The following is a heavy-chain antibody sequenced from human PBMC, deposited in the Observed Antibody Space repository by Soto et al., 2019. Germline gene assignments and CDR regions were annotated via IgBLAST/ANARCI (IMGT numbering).Heavy chain of an antibody. J-gene: IGHJ4*02. V-gene: IGHV3-23*01. CDR2: ISGSGGKT. CDR3: AKGKANTIFDVDTLFDY. D-gene: IGHD3-3*01. CDR1: GFTFSSYA. Sequence: EVQLLESGGGLVQPGGSLRLSCAVSGFTFSSYAMSWVRQAPGKGLEWVSLISGSGGKTNYVDSVKGRFTISRDNSKKTLYLQMNSLRAEDTAVYYCAKGKANTIFDVDTLFDYWGQGTLVTVSS.